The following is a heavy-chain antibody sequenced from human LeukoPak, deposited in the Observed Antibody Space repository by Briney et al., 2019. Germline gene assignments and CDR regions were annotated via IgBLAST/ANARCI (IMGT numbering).Heavy chain of an antibody. D-gene: IGHD3-9*01. J-gene: IGHJ5*02. CDR2: TYYRSKWYN. V-gene: IGHV6-1*01. Sequence: SQTLSLTCAISGDSVSSNSAAWNWIRQSPSRGLEWLGRTYYRSKWYNDYAVSVKSRITINPDTSKNQFSLQLNSVTPEDTAVYYCAATDKNYDILTGPPPTGFDPWGQGTLVTVSS. CDR3: AATDKNYDILTGPPPTGFDP. CDR1: GDSVSSNSAA.